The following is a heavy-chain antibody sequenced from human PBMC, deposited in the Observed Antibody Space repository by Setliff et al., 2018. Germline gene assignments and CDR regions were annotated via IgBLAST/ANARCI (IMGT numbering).Heavy chain of an antibody. CDR3: TKVGVFGGGYYDF. Sequence: GGSLRLSCAASGFSFDGYSMNWVRQAPGKGLEWVSSISSTSSAIYYADSVEGRFTISRDNAKNSLYLQMNSLRAEDTAVYYCTKVGVFGGGYYDFWGQ. D-gene: IGHD3-16*01. J-gene: IGHJ4*02. CDR1: GFSFDGYS. V-gene: IGHV3-48*01. CDR2: ISSTSSAI.